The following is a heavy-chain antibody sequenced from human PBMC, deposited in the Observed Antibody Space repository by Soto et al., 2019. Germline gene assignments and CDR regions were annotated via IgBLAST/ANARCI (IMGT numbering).Heavy chain of an antibody. CDR3: AREETGGRYYYYMDV. J-gene: IGHJ6*03. CDR1: GFTFSSYS. Sequence: GGSLRLSCAASGFTFSSYSMNWVRQAPGKGLEWVSYISSSSSTIYYADSVKGRFTISRDNAKNSLYLQMNSLRAEDTAVYYCAREETGGRYYYYMDVWGKGTTVTVSS. CDR2: ISSSSSTI. V-gene: IGHV3-48*01.